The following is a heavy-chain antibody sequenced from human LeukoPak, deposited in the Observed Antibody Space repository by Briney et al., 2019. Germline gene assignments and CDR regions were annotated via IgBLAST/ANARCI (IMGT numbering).Heavy chain of an antibody. CDR3: AKGRGWEASYYYYYMDV. CDR1: GFTFSSYG. V-gene: IGHV3-30*02. Sequence: GGYLRLSCAASGFTFSSYGIHWVRQAPGKGLEWVAFMRYDGSNKYYTDSVKGRFTISRDNSKNTLYLQMNSLRAEDTAVYYCAKGRGWEASYYYYYMDVWGKGTTVTISS. CDR2: MRYDGSNK. J-gene: IGHJ6*03. D-gene: IGHD1-26*01.